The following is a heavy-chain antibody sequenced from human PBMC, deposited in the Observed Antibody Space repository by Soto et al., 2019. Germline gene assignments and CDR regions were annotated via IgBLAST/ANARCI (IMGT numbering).Heavy chain of an antibody. CDR2: IGTAGDT. CDR1: GFTFSSYD. CDR3: ARVGRLRFFDY. V-gene: IGHV3-13*04. Sequence: EVQLVESGGGLVQPGGSLRLSCAASGFTFSSYDMHWVRQATGKGLEWVSSIGTAGDTYYPGSVKGRFTISRENAKNSLYLQMNSLRAADTAVYYCARVGRLRFFDYWGQGTLVTFSS. J-gene: IGHJ4*02. D-gene: IGHD5-12*01.